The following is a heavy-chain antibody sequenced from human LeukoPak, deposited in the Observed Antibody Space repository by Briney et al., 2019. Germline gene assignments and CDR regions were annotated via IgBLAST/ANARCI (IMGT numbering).Heavy chain of an antibody. CDR3: ARDAQRGFDYSNSLKN. Sequence: GSLRLSCAASGFIFSHHCMHWVRQAPGKGLEWVAGIWSDATNRFYAESVKGRFTISRDNSQNTVFLQMNSLRVKDTAIYYCARDAQRGFDYSNSLKNWGHGTLVTVSS. CDR1: GFIFSHHC. V-gene: IGHV3-33*01. CDR2: IWSDATNR. J-gene: IGHJ4*01. D-gene: IGHD4-11*01.